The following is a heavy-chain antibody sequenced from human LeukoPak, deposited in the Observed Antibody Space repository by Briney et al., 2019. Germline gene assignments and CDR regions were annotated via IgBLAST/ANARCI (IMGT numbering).Heavy chain of an antibody. CDR2: INPSAGST. CDR1: GYTITTYY. CDR3: ARGGKPAAAPQAHFDY. V-gene: IGHV1-46*01. D-gene: IGHD2-2*01. Sequence: ASVKVSCKASGYTITTYYIHWVRQAPGQGLEWMGIINPSAGSTSYAQKFQGRITMTRETSTTTAYMELSSLRSEDTAVYYCARGGKPAAAPQAHFDYWGQGTLVTVSS. J-gene: IGHJ4*02.